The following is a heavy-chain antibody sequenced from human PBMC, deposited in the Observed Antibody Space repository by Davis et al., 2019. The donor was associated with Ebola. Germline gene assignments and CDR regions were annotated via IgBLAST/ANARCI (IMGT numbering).Heavy chain of an antibody. CDR2: IYPGDSDT. D-gene: IGHD1-26*01. J-gene: IGHJ4*02. CDR1: GYSFTSYW. CDR3: SRPAYGSYSGLYYFDY. V-gene: IGHV5-51*01. Sequence: PGGSLRLSCRGSGYSFTSYWIGWVRQMPGKGLEWMGIIYPGDSDTRYSPSFQGQVTISADKSISTAYLQWSSLKASDTAMYYGSRPAYGSYSGLYYFDYWGQGTLVTVSS.